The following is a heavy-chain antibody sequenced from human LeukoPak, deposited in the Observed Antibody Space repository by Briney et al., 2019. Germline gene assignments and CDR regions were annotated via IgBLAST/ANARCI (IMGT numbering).Heavy chain of an antibody. Sequence: GGSLRLSCAASGFTFSSYAMSWVRQAPGKGLEWVSGISGSGGSTYYADSVKGRFTLSRDNSKNTLYLQMNSLRAEDTAVYYCAKYYYGSETYYTYFDYWGQGTLVTVSS. CDR2: ISGSGGST. J-gene: IGHJ4*02. D-gene: IGHD3-10*01. V-gene: IGHV3-23*01. CDR3: AKYYYGSETYYTYFDY. CDR1: GFTFSSYA.